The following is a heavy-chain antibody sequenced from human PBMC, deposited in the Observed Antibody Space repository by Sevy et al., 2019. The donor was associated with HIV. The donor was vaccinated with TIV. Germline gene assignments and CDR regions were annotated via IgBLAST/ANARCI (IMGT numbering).Heavy chain of an antibody. V-gene: IGHV3-7*04. J-gene: IGHJ4*02. CDR2: IKQDGSEK. Sequence: GGSLRLSCAASGFTFSSYWMSWVRQAPGKGLEWVANIKQDGSEKYYVDSVKGRFTISRDNAKNSLYLQMNSLRAEDTAVYYCVRASGYSGYDFGYWGQGTLVTVSS. D-gene: IGHD5-12*01. CDR1: GFTFSSYW. CDR3: VRASGYSGYDFGY.